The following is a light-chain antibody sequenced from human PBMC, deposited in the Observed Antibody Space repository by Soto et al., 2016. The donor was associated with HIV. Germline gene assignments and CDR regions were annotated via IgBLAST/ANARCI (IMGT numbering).Light chain of an antibody. CDR1: QDISSY. J-gene: IGKJ5*01. Sequence: DIQMTQSPSSLSASVGDRVTITCRASQDISSYLNWYQQKPGKAPKLLIYDASHFGTGVPSRFSGSGSGTDFTFTISSLQPEDIATYYCQQYDDLPITFGQGTRLEIK. V-gene: IGKV1-33*01. CDR3: QQYDDLPIT. CDR2: DAS.